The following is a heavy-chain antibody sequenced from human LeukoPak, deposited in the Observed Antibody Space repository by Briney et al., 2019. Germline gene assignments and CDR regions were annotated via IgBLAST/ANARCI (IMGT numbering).Heavy chain of an antibody. Sequence: PSETLSLTCSVSGASISSGTYYWAWIRQPPGKELEWIGSLYYGGNTHYNPSLESRVAISVDTSRNHLSVRLTSVTAADTAVYYCARHVVGPGYSSIPNLDYWGQGTQVTVSS. J-gene: IGHJ4*02. CDR2: LYYGGNT. D-gene: IGHD2-21*01. CDR3: ARHVVGPGYSSIPNLDY. CDR1: GASISSGTYY. V-gene: IGHV4-39*01.